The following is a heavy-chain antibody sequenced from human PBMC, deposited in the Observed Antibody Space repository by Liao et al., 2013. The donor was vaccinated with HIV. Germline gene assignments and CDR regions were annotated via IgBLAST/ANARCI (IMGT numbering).Heavy chain of an antibody. CDR1: NGSISNGYYY. CDR3: ARKLSRDFWSGYYKAYDAFVY. J-gene: IGHJ3*02. V-gene: IGHV4-61*02. D-gene: IGHD3-3*01. Sequence: QVQLQESGPGLVKPSQTLSLTCTVSNGSISNGYYYWAWIRQPAGKGLEWIGRIYTSGSTNYNPSLKSRVTISLDTSKNQFSLRLSSVTAADTAVYYCARKLSRDFWSGYYKAYDAFVYLGPRDNGHRLF. CDR2: IYTSGST.